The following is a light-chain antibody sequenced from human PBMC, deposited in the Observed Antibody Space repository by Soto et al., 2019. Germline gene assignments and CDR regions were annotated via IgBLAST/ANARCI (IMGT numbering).Light chain of an antibody. Sequence: DIQMTQSPSSVFSSLGDRVTITCRGSQVFTRKLGWYQQKPGKAPKLLIYAASTLESGVPSRFSGSGSGTDFTLTISSLQPEDFATYYCQQAYIFPLTFGGGTKVEIK. CDR1: QVFTRK. V-gene: IGKV1-12*01. J-gene: IGKJ4*01. CDR3: QQAYIFPLT. CDR2: AAS.